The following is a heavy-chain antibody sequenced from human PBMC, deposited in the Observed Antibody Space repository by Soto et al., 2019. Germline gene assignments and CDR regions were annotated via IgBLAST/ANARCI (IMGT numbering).Heavy chain of an antibody. CDR3: ARGLGYDYVWGSPDFDY. D-gene: IGHD3-16*01. Sequence: GASAKASCKASGYTFTGYYVHWVRQAPGQGLEWMGWISPNSGGTNYAQKFQGRVTMTTDTSTSTAYMELRSLRSDDTAVYYCARGLGYDYVWGSPDFDYWGQGTLVTVSS. CDR1: GYTFTGYY. CDR2: ISPNSGGT. V-gene: IGHV1-2*02. J-gene: IGHJ4*02.